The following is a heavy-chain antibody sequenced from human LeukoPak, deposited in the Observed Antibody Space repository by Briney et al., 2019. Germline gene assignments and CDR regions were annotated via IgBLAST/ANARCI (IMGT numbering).Heavy chain of an antibody. CDR2: INPSGGST. V-gene: IGHV1-46*01. CDR3: ARAFPDYYDSSGYYPYYYYYMDV. J-gene: IGHJ6*03. Sequence: ASVKVSCKASGYTFTSYYMHWVRQAPGQGLVWMGIINPSGGSTSYAQKFQGRVTMTRDTSTSTVYMELSSLRSEDTAVYYCARAFPDYYDSSGYYPYYYYYMDVWGKGTTVTVSS. CDR1: GYTFTSYY. D-gene: IGHD3-22*01.